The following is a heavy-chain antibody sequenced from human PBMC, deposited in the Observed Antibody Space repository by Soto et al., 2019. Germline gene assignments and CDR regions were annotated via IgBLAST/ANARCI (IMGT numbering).Heavy chain of an antibody. D-gene: IGHD6-13*01. CDR1: GFSFSSKN. CDR3: AREACIAAAGSRTCRPYYYGMDV. Sequence: LKVTNVAGGFSFSSKNMHLFRQATGKCLRCATAIGTAGATYYPGSVKGRFTISRENAKNSLYLQMNSLRDGDTAVYYCAREACIAAAGSRTCRPYYYGMDVWGQGTTFPVSS. V-gene: IGHV3-13*01. J-gene: IGHJ6*02. CDR2: IGTAGAT.